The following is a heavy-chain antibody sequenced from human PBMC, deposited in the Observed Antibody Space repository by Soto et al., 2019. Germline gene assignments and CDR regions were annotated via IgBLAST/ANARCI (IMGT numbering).Heavy chain of an antibody. CDR1: GFTFGDYA. CDR2: IRSKAYGGTT. D-gene: IGHD1-26*01. V-gene: IGHV3-49*04. J-gene: IGHJ4*02. Sequence: PGGSLRLSCTASGFTFGDYAMSWVRQAPGKGLEWVGFIRSKAYGGTTEYAASVKGRFTISRDDSKSIAYLQMNSLKTEDTAVYYCARASGWELLIPVDFDYWGQGTLVTVSS. CDR3: ARASGWELLIPVDFDY.